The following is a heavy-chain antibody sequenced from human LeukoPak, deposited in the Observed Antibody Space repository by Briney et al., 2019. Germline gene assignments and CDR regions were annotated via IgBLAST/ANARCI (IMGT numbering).Heavy chain of an antibody. Sequence: SETLSLTCTVSGASISSYYWSWIRQPPGKGLEWIGYIYYNGNTNYNPSLKSRVTISVDTSKNQFSLKLSSVTAADTAVYYCARDYDSSGWYDYWGQGTLVTVSS. D-gene: IGHD6-19*01. CDR1: GASISSYY. CDR2: IYYNGNT. V-gene: IGHV4-59*01. CDR3: ARDYDSSGWYDY. J-gene: IGHJ4*02.